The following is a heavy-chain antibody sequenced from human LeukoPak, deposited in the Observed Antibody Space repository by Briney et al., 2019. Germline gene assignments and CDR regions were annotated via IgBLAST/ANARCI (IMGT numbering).Heavy chain of an antibody. CDR2: IIPIFGTA. Sequence: GASVKVSCKASGGTFSSYAISWVRQAPGQGLEWMGGIIPIFGTANYAQKFQGRVTITTDESTSTAYMELSSLRSEGTAVYYCARGRYYDSSGYPDYWGQGTLVTVSS. CDR3: ARGRYYDSSGYPDY. V-gene: IGHV1-69*05. CDR1: GGTFSSYA. D-gene: IGHD3-22*01. J-gene: IGHJ4*02.